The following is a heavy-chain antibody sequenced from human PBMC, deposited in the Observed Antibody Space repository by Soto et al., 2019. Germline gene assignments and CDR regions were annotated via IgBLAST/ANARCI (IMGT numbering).Heavy chain of an antibody. V-gene: IGHV4-31*03. Sequence: QVQLQESGPGLVKPSQTLSLTCTVSGGSISSGGYYWSWIRQHPGKGLEWIGYIYYSGSTYYNPSLKMRVTRYVDTSKNQFSLKLSSVTAADTAVYYCARLVSGGCTHFDYWGQGTLVTVSS. D-gene: IGHD3-16*01. CDR2: IYYSGST. J-gene: IGHJ4*02. CDR1: GGSISSGGYY. CDR3: ARLVSGGCTHFDY.